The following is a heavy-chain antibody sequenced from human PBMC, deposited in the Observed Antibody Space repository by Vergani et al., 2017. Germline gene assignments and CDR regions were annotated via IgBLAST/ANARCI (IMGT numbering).Heavy chain of an antibody. Sequence: QVQLQESGPGLVKPSETLSLTCTVSGCSISSYYWSWIRQPPGKGLEWIGYIYYSGSTNYNPSLKSRVTISVDTSKNQFSLKLSSVTAADTAVYYCARVADCSSTSCYAYYYYYYYMDVWGKGTTGTVSS. D-gene: IGHD2-2*01. CDR1: GCSISSYY. J-gene: IGHJ6*03. V-gene: IGHV4-59*01. CDR3: ARVADCSSTSCYAYYYYYYYMDV. CDR2: IYYSGST.